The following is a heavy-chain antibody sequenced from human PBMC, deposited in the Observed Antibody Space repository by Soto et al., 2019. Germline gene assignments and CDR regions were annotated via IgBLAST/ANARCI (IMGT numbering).Heavy chain of an antibody. D-gene: IGHD3-22*01. V-gene: IGHV4-38-2*02. CDR3: ARDLSSGYQTFYFDN. CDR2: TSYDGKS. Sequence: LSLTCKVSGYLINSGYSWGWIRQSPGKGLEWIGSTSYDGKSYYKPSLKSRVVMSVDLANNQFSLRLRSVTAADTAVYYCARDLSSGYQTFYFDNWGQGTPFTVSS. CDR1: GYLINSGYS. J-gene: IGHJ4*01.